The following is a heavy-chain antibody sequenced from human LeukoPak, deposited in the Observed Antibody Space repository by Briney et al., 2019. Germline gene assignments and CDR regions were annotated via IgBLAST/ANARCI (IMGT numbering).Heavy chain of an antibody. CDR2: IYYSGST. V-gene: IGHV4-59*01. CDR1: GGSTSSYY. D-gene: IGHD3-10*01. J-gene: IGHJ4*02. Sequence: SETLSLTCTVSGGSTSSYYWSWIRQPPGKGLEWIGYIYYSGSTNYNPSLKSRVTISVDTSKNQFSLKLSSVTAADTAVYYCARSYGSGSYYDYWGQGTLVTVSS. CDR3: ARSYGSGSYYDY.